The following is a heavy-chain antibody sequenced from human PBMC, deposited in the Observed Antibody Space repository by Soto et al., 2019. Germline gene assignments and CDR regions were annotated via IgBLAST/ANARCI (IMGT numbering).Heavy chain of an antibody. D-gene: IGHD2-2*01. CDR1: GFTFSTYW. V-gene: IGHV3-74*01. CDR3: TRSSTGFSYADS. J-gene: IGHJ4*02. CDR2: INGDGSDT. Sequence: EVQLVESGGVLVQPGGSLRLSCAASGFTFSTYWMHWVRQAPGKGLVWVSRINGDGSDTVYTDFVKGRFTSSRDNAKNTLYLQMNRLRAEDTAVYYCTRSSTGFSYADSWGRGTLVTVSS.